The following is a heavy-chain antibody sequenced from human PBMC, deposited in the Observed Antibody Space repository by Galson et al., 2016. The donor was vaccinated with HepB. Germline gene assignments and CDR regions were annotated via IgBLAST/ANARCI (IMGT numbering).Heavy chain of an antibody. D-gene: IGHD1-26*01. CDR2: VSGYNDNT. CDR1: GYTFTSYG. J-gene: IGHJ3*02. V-gene: IGHV1-18*01. CDR3: ARGLWGVVGAKEAFDI. Sequence: SVKVSCKASGYTFTSYGISWVRQAPGQGLEWMGWVSGYNDNTNYAQKLQGRVTMTTDTSTSTAYMELRSLRSDDTAVYYCARGLWGVVGAKEAFDIWGQGTVVTVSS.